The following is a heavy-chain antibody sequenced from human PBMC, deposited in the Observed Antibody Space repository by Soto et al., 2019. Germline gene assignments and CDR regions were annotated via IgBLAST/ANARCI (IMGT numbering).Heavy chain of an antibody. CDR2: INAGNGNT. Sequence: ASVKVSCKASGYTLTRYSIHWVRQAPGQRLEWMGWINAGNGNTKFSQKFQGRVTITRDTSASTAYMELRGLRSEDTAVYYCAKEFHITMVRGVPPNWFDPWGQGTLVTVSS. J-gene: IGHJ5*02. CDR1: GYTLTRYS. CDR3: AKEFHITMVRGVPPNWFDP. V-gene: IGHV1-3*01. D-gene: IGHD3-10*01.